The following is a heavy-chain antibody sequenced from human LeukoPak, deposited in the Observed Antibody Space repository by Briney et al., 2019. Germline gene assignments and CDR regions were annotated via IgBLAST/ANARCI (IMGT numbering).Heavy chain of an antibody. CDR2: MNPNSGNT. J-gene: IGHJ4*02. D-gene: IGHD1-7*01. CDR1: GYTFTSYD. Sequence: VASVKVSCKASGYTFTSYDINWVRQATGQGLEWMGWMNPNSGNTGHAQKFQGRVTMTRNTSISTAYMELSSLRSEDTAVYYCAWGITGTTRLHYWGQGTLVTVSS. V-gene: IGHV1-8*01. CDR3: AWGITGTTRLHY.